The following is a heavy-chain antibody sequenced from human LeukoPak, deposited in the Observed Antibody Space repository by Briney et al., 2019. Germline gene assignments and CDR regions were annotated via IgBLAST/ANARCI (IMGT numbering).Heavy chain of an antibody. CDR1: GGSISTYY. CDR3: AKSPRTVNTIFDS. CDR2: IHERGST. J-gene: IGHJ4*02. Sequence: SETLSLTCTASGGSISTYYWTWLRQSPEKGLEWIGYIHERGSTNHNPSLKSRVTMSVDTSKNQFSLKLTSVTAADTAVYFCAKSPRTVNTIFDSWGQGTLVTVSS. D-gene: IGHD3-3*01. V-gene: IGHV4-59*01.